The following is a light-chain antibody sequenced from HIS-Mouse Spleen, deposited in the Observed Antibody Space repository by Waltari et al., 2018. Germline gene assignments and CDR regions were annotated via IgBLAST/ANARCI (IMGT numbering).Light chain of an antibody. CDR1: VLAKKY. CDR2: KDS. V-gene: IGLV3-27*01. CDR3: YSAADNNRV. J-gene: IGLJ3*02. Sequence: SYELTQPSSVSVSPGQTARITCPGDVLAKKYARWFKQKPGQAPVLVIYKDSERPPGIPERFSGSSSGTTVTLTISGAQVEDEADYYCYSAADNNRVFGGGTKLTVL.